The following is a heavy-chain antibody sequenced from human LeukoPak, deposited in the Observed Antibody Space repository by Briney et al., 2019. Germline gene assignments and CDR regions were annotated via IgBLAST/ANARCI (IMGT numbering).Heavy chain of an antibody. J-gene: IGHJ6*02. V-gene: IGHV3-33*01. CDR1: GFTFSSYG. Sequence: GGSLRLSCAASGFTFSSYGMHWVRQAPGKGLEWVAVIWYDGSNKYYADSVKGRFTISRDNSKNTPYLQMNSLRAEDTTVYYCARGDTMVRGVIITSGMDVWGQGTTVTVSS. CDR2: IWYDGSNK. CDR3: ARGDTMVRGVIITSGMDV. D-gene: IGHD3-10*01.